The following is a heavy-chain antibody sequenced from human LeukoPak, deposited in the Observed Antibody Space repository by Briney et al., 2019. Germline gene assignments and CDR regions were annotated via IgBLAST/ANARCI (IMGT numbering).Heavy chain of an antibody. Sequence: NPSETLSLTCNVAGGSISSGSYYWRWIRQPAGKGLEWIGRIYTTGTADYNPSLKGRVFLSVDTSKNQFSLKVTSVTAADTAVYYCARDHSSSSWMDSFEIWGPGTKVTVSS. V-gene: IGHV4-61*02. J-gene: IGHJ3*02. CDR3: ARDHSSSSWMDSFEI. CDR1: GGSISSGSYY. D-gene: IGHD6-6*01. CDR2: IYTTGTA.